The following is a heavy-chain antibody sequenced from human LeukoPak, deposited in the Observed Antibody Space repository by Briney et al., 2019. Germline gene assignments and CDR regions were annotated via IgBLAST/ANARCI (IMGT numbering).Heavy chain of an antibody. V-gene: IGHV4-59*01. J-gene: IGHJ4*02. CDR2: IYYIGST. Sequence: SETLFLTCTISGGSTNTYYWSWIRRPPGKGLEWIGYIYYIGSTNYSPSLKSRATISVDTSKNQFSLKLSSVTAADTAVYYCASKSSDHGELRFDYWGQGALVTVSS. CDR3: ASKSSDHGELRFDY. CDR1: GGSTNTYY. D-gene: IGHD4-17*01.